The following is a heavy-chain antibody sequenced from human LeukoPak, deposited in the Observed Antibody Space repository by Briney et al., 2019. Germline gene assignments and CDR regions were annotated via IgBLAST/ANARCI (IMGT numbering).Heavy chain of an antibody. CDR1: GFTFSSYW. CDR2: INSDGSST. J-gene: IGHJ4*02. D-gene: IGHD6-19*01. V-gene: IGHV3-74*01. Sequence: PGGSLRLSCAASGFTFSSYWMHWVRQAPGKGLVWVSRINSDGSSTSYADSVKGRFTISRDNAKNTLYLQMNSLRAEDTAVYYCARWPTDSSGDPDDYWGQGTLVTASS. CDR3: ARWPTDSSGDPDDY.